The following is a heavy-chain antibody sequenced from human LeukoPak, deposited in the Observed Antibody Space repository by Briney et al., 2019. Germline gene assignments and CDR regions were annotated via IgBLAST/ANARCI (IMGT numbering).Heavy chain of an antibody. CDR1: GFTFSSYA. CDR3: AKEVDCSGGSCYWNWFDP. J-gene: IGHJ5*02. V-gene: IGHV3-23*01. CDR2: ISGSGGST. Sequence: GGSLRLSCAAPGFTFSSYAMSWVRQAPGKGLEWVSAISGSGGSTYYADSVKGRFTISRDNSKNTLYLQMNSLRAEDTAVYYCAKEVDCSGGSCYWNWFDPWGQGTLVTVSS. D-gene: IGHD2-15*01.